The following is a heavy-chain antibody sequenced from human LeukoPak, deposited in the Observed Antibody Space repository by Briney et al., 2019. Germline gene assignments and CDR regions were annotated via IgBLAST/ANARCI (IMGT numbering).Heavy chain of an antibody. V-gene: IGHV4-4*02. CDR1: GGSISSSNW. D-gene: IGHD3-16*01. CDR2: IYHSGST. CDR3: ARGRKRSYNDRWYPNWFDP. Sequence: NPSETLSLTCAVSGGSISSSNWWSWVRQPPGKGLEWIGEIYHSGSTNYNPSLKSRVTMSVDTSKNQFSLKLHSVTAADTAVYYCARGRKRSYNDRWYPNWFDPWGQGTLVTVSS. J-gene: IGHJ5*02.